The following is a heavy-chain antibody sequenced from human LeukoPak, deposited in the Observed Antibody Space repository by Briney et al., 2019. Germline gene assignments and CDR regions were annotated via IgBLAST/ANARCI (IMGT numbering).Heavy chain of an antibody. D-gene: IGHD5-12*01. J-gene: IGHJ6*02. CDR1: GDSISSNSYY. Sequence: PSETLSLTCNVSGDSISSNSYYWSWIRQSPGKGLEWIGYIYYIGTTSYNPSLKSRVTISVDTSKNQFSLKLSSVTAADTAVYYCATGNSGYDSPHYYYGMDVWGQGTTVTVSS. CDR3: ATGNSGYDSPHYYYGMDV. V-gene: IGHV4-61*05. CDR2: IYYIGTT.